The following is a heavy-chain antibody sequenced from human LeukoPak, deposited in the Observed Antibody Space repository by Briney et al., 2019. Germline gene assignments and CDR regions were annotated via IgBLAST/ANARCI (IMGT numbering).Heavy chain of an antibody. CDR2: ISSSSSYI. CDR1: GFTFSSYG. Sequence: GGSLRLSCAASGFTFSSYGMNWVRQAPGKGLEWVSSISSSSSYIYYADSVKGRFTISRDNAKNSLYLQMNSLRAEDTAVYYCVPASVGATDYWGQGTLVTVSS. D-gene: IGHD1-26*01. J-gene: IGHJ4*02. CDR3: VPASVGATDY. V-gene: IGHV3-21*01.